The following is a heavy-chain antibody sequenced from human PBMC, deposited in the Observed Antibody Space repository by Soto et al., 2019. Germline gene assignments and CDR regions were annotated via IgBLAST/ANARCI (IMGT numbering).Heavy chain of an antibody. V-gene: IGHV3-21*01. CDR1: GFTFSSYS. CDR3: ASGDKLGYCSGDSCSTPYYFDY. J-gene: IGHJ4*02. D-gene: IGHD2-15*01. CDR2: ISSSSSYI. Sequence: GGSLRLSCAASGFTFSSYSMNWVRQAPGKGLEWVSSISSSSSYIYYADSVKGRFTISRDNAKNSLYLQMNSLRAEDTAVYYCASGDKLGYCSGDSCSTPYYFDYWGQGTLVTVSS.